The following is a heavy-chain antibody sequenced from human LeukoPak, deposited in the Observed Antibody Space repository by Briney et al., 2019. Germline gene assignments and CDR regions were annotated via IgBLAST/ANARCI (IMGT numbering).Heavy chain of an antibody. CDR3: ACGTTVTTLNAFDI. CDR1: GGSFSGYY. D-gene: IGHD4-17*01. CDR2: IYTSGST. J-gene: IGHJ3*02. V-gene: IGHV4-59*10. Sequence: KPSETLSLTCAVYGGSFSGYYWSWIRQPAGKGLEWIGRIYTSGSTNYNPSLKSRVTMSVDTSKNQFSLKLSSVTAADTAVYYCACGTTVTTLNAFDIWGQGTMVTVSS.